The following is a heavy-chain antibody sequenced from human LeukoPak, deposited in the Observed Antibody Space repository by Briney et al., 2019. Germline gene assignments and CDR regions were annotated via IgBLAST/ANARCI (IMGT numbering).Heavy chain of an antibody. J-gene: IGHJ5*02. CDR3: ASPYYYDSSGPINH. V-gene: IGHV4-39*01. Sequence: PSETLSLTCTVSGGSISSSSYYWGWIRQPPGKGLEWIGSICYSGSTYYNPSLQSRVTISVDTSKNQFSLRLSSVTAADTAVYYCASPYYYDSSGPINHWGQGTLVTVSS. CDR1: GGSISSSSYY. CDR2: ICYSGST. D-gene: IGHD3-22*01.